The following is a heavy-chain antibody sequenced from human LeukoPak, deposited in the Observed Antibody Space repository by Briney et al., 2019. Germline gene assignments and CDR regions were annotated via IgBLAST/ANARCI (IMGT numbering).Heavy chain of an antibody. CDR2: ISGSSGST. CDR1: GFTFSSYA. D-gene: IGHD1-26*01. V-gene: IGHV3-23*01. J-gene: IGHJ4*02. CDR3: AKSGDSGSYQRFDY. Sequence: GGSLRLSCAASGFTFSSYAMSWVRQAPGKGLEGVSAISGSSGSTYYADSVKGRFTISRDNSKNTLYLQMNSLRAEDTAVYYCAKSGDSGSYQRFDYWGQGTLVTVSS.